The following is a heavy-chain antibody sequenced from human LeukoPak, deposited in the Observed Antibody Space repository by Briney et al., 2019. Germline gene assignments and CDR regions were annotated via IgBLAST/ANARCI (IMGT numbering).Heavy chain of an antibody. CDR2: ISSRSTSI. CDR3: ARDYIAYDPLDY. CDR1: GFTFSSYD. V-gene: IGHV3-21*01. D-gene: IGHD3-3*01. J-gene: IGHJ4*02. Sequence: GGSLRLSCAASGFTFSSYDMNWVRQAPGKGLEWVSSISSRSTSIYYADSVKGRFTISRDNAKNSLYLQMNSLRAEDTAVYWCARDYIAYDPLDYWGQGTLVTSPQ.